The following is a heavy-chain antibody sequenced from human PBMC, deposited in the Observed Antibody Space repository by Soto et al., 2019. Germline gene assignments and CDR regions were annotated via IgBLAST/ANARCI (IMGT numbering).Heavy chain of an antibody. CDR1: SYTFTTHG. J-gene: IGHJ4*02. D-gene: IGHD1-1*01. Sequence: ASVKVSCKASSYTFTTHGISWVRQTPGQGLEWMGWISTANGNTKYAQKFLGRVTMTTDTSTSTAYMELRTLRSDDTAVFYCVRDTTFNSFLYWGQGTPVTVSS. V-gene: IGHV1-18*01. CDR3: VRDTTFNSFLY. CDR2: ISTANGNT.